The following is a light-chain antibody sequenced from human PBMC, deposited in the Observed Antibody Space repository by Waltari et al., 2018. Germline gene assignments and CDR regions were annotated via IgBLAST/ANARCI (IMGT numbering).Light chain of an antibody. J-gene: IGKJ4*01. Sequence: EIVLTQSPDTLPLSPGERATLSCRASQSVINYLAWYQEKPGQAPRLLIYDASNRATGTSARFSGSGSGTDFTLTISSLEPDDFAVYYCQQRSNWPLTFGGGTRVEIK. CDR3: QQRSNWPLT. CDR2: DAS. V-gene: IGKV3-11*01. CDR1: QSVINY.